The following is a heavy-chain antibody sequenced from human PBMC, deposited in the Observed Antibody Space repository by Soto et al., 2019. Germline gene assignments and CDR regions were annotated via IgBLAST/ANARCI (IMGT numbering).Heavy chain of an antibody. CDR3: ARQDDFWSGYYFY. J-gene: IGHJ4*02. Sequence: QLQLQESGPGLVKPSETLSLTCTVSGGSISSSSYYWGWIRQPPGKGLEWIGSIYYSGSTYYNPSLKSRVTISVDTSKNQFSLKLSSVTAAYTAVYYCARQDDFWSGYYFYWGQGTLVTVSS. CDR2: IYYSGST. V-gene: IGHV4-39*01. D-gene: IGHD3-3*01. CDR1: GGSISSSSYY.